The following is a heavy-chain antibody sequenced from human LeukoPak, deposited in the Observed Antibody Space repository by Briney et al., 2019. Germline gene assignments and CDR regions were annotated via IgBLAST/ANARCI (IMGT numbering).Heavy chain of an antibody. V-gene: IGHV4-59*01. CDR3: ARASFDYGMDV. J-gene: IGHJ6*02. CDR2: IYYSGST. CDR1: GGSISSYY. Sequence: PSETLSPTCTVSGGSISSYYWSWIRQPPGKGLEWIGYIYYSGSTNYNPSLKSRVTISVDTSKNQFSLKLSSVTAADTAVYYCARASFDYGMDVWGQGTTVTVSS. D-gene: IGHD3-10*01.